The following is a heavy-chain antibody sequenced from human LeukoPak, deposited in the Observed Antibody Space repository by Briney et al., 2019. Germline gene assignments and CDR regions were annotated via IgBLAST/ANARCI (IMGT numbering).Heavy chain of an antibody. Sequence: GGSLRLSCAASGFTFSSYWMSWVRQAPGKGLEWVSYLSSSGSTIYYADSVKGRFTISRDNAKNSLYLQMNSLRAEDTAVYYCARERSSSWYPLVYYYYMDVWGKGTTVTISS. V-gene: IGHV3-48*04. CDR1: GFTFSSYW. CDR3: ARERSSSWYPLVYYYYMDV. CDR2: LSSSGSTI. D-gene: IGHD6-13*01. J-gene: IGHJ6*03.